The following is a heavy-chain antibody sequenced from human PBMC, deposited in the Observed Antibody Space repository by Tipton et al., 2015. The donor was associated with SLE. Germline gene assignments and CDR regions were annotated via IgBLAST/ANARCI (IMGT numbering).Heavy chain of an antibody. V-gene: IGHV4-34*01. CDR3: ARGRAVPSVFDY. D-gene: IGHD5/OR15-5a*01. CDR1: GGSFSAYY. J-gene: IGHJ4*02. CDR2: INHSGST. Sequence: TLSLTCAVYGGSFSAYYWSWIRQPPGKGLEWIGEINHSGSTNYNPSLKSRVTISVDTSKNQFSLKLSSVTAADTAVYYCARGRAVPSVFDYWGQGTLVTVSS.